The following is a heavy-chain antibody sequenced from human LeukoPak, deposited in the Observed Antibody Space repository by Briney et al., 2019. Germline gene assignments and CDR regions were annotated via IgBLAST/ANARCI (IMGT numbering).Heavy chain of an antibody. D-gene: IGHD1-26*01. CDR2: IRSSSRTI. CDR1: GFTFSSYS. V-gene: IGHV3-48*04. J-gene: IGHJ6*03. Sequence: GGSLRLSCAASGFTFSSYSMNWVRQAPGKGLEWVSYIRSSSRTIYYADSVKGRFTISRDNAKNSLYLQMNSLRAEDTAVYYCARDPYSGGYSSYYYYYMDVWGKGTTVTVSS. CDR3: ARDPYSGGYSSYYYYYMDV.